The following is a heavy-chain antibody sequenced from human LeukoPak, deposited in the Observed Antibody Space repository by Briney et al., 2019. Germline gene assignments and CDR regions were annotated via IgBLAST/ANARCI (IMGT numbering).Heavy chain of an antibody. V-gene: IGHV4-4*02. J-gene: IGHJ4*02. CDR3: ARGRGVMVRGVMDY. CDR2: IYHSGST. Sequence: SETLSLTCAVSGGSISSSNWWGWVRQPPGKGLEWIGEIYHSGSTNYNPSLESRVTISVDKSKNQFSLKLSSVTAADTAVYYCARGRGVMVRGVMDYWGQGTLVTVSS. D-gene: IGHD3-10*01. CDR1: GGSISSSNW.